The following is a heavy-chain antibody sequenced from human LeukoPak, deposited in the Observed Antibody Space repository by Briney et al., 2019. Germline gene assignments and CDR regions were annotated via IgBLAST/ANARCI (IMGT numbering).Heavy chain of an antibody. CDR3: ARDYDYYDSDGFFDY. J-gene: IGHJ4*02. V-gene: IGHV4-4*07. D-gene: IGHD3-22*01. Sequence: PSETLSLTCTVSGGSISSYYWSWIRQPAGKGLEWIGRTYTSGSTNYNPSLKSRVTMSVDTSKNQFSLKLSSVTAADTAVYYCARDYDYYDSDGFFDYWGQGTLVTVSS. CDR1: GGSISSYY. CDR2: TYTSGST.